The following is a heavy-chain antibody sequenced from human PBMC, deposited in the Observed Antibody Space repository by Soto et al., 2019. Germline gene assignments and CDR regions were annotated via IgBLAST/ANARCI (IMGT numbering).Heavy chain of an antibody. CDR1: GFTFSSYA. CDR3: AKVPGSILDYYSYGMDV. Sequence: HPGGSLRLSCAASGFTFSSYAMSWVRQAPGKGLEWVSAISGSGGSTYYADSVKGRFTISRDNSKNTLYLQMNSLRAEDTAVYYCAKVPGSILDYYSYGMDVWGQGTTVTVSS. CDR2: ISGSGGST. J-gene: IGHJ6*02. D-gene: IGHD3-10*01. V-gene: IGHV3-23*01.